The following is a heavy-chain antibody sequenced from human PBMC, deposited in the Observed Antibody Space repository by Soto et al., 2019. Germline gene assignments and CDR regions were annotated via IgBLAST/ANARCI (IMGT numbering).Heavy chain of an antibody. D-gene: IGHD3-9*01. CDR3: ARVGTGSSTTLDI. J-gene: IGHJ3*02. CDR2: ITSASDYI. V-gene: IGHV3-21*01. Sequence: GGSLRLSCVASGFMFTRSTMNWVRQAPGKGLEWVSSITSASDYIFYADSVKGRFTISRDNAKNSLYLQMNSLRAEDTAVYYCARVGTGSSTTLDIWGQGTMVTVSS. CDR1: GFMFTRST.